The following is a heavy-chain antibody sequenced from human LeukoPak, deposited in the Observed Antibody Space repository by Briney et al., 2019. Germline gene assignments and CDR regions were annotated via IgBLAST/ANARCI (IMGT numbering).Heavy chain of an antibody. CDR2: IQQDGSEK. CDR1: GFTFSDYW. CDR3: ARATDTAMPFDY. J-gene: IGHJ4*02. Sequence: GGSLRLSCAASGFTFSDYWMSWVRQAPGKGLEWVANIQQDGSEKYYVDSVKGRFTISRDNAKKSLFLQVSSLRSEDTAVYYCARATDTAMPFDYWGQGTLVTVSS. D-gene: IGHD5-18*01. V-gene: IGHV3-7*04.